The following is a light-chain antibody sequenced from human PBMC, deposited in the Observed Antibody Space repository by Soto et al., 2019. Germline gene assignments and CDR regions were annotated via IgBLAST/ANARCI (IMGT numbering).Light chain of an antibody. CDR3: QEYSNSRT. Sequence: EIVLTQSPGTLSLSPGERATLSCRASQSVRSTSLAWYQHKPGQAPRLLVYGASSRATGIPDRFTGSGSGNDFTLRITRLEPEDFAVYYCQEYSNSRTFGQGTRLEIK. CDR2: GAS. V-gene: IGKV3-20*01. CDR1: QSVRSTS. J-gene: IGKJ2*01.